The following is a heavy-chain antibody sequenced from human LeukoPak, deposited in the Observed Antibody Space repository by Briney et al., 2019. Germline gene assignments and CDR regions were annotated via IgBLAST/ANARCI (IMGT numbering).Heavy chain of an antibody. CDR1: GFTFSSYS. J-gene: IGHJ4*02. Sequence: GGSLRLSCAASGFTFSSYSMNWVRQAPGKGLEWVSYISSSSSTIYYADPVKGRFTISRDNAKNSLYLQMNSLRAEDTAVYYCARARCNWNDGPFDYWGQGTLVTVSS. CDR3: ARARCNWNDGPFDY. D-gene: IGHD1-20*01. CDR2: ISSSSSTI. V-gene: IGHV3-48*01.